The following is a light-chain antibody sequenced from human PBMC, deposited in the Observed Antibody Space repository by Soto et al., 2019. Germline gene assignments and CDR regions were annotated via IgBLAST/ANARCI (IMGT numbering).Light chain of an antibody. Sequence: QSALTQPASVSGSPGQSITISCTGTSSDVGGYNYVSWYQQHPGKAPKLMIYDVTNRPSGVSSRFSGSKSGNTASLTISGLQAEDEADYYCSSYTAISTWVFGGWTKLTVL. CDR2: DVT. CDR3: SSYTAISTWV. CDR1: SSDVGGYNY. J-gene: IGLJ3*02. V-gene: IGLV2-14*01.